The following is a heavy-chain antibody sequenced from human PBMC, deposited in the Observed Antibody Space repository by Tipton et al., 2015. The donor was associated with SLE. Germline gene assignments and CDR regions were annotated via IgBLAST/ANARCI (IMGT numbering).Heavy chain of an antibody. CDR3: AKDQFDPTPYFGMDV. CDR1: GFTFSRHA. Sequence: SLRLSCAAFGFTFSRHAIHWVRQAPGKGLEWVAVISDDGSNKSYADSVKGRFTISRDNSKNTLYLQMNSLRGEDTAIYYCAKDQFDPTPYFGMDVWGQGTAVTVSS. D-gene: IGHD3-9*01. V-gene: IGHV3-30-3*01. J-gene: IGHJ6*02. CDR2: ISDDGSNK.